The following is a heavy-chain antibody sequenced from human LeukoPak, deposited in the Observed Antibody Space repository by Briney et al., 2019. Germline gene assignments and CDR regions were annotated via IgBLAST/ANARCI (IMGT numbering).Heavy chain of an antibody. CDR2: FDPEDGEA. Sequence: ASVKVSCKVSGYTLTELYMHWVRQAPGKGLEWMGGFDPEDGEAFYAQKFQGRVTMTEDTSTDTAYMELSSLRSEDTAVYYYATHPLGYFDPWGQGTQVTVSS. CDR3: ATHPLGYFDP. CDR1: GYTLTELY. J-gene: IGHJ4*02. V-gene: IGHV1-24*01.